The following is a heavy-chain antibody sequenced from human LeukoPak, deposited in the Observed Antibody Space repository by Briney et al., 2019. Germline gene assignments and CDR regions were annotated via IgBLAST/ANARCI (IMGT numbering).Heavy chain of an antibody. V-gene: IGHV4-34*01. CDR2: INHSGST. Sequence: SETLSLTCAVYGESFSAYSWNWIRQSPGKGLEWIGEINHSGSTNYNPSLKSRVTISVDTSKNQTSKRQFSLKLNSVTAADTAVYYCTRERSTPGINSFDPWGQGTCVTVFS. D-gene: IGHD2-2*01. J-gene: IGHJ5*02. CDR3: TRERSTPGINSFDP. CDR1: GESFSAYS.